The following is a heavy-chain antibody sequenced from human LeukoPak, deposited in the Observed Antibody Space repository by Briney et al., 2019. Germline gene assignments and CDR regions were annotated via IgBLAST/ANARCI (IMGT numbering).Heavy chain of an antibody. CDR1: GFTFSSYA. J-gene: IGHJ4*02. Sequence: GGSLRLSCAASGFTFSSYAMHWVRQAPGKGLEWLAVISYDGSNKYYADSVKGRFTISRDNSKNTLYLQMNSLRAEDTAVYYCARDAKMGTIYYFDYWGQGTLVTVSS. D-gene: IGHD5-24*01. V-gene: IGHV3-30*04. CDR2: ISYDGSNK. CDR3: ARDAKMGTIYYFDY.